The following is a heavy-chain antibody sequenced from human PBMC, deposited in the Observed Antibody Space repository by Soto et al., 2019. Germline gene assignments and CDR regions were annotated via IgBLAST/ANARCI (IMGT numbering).Heavy chain of an antibody. J-gene: IGHJ4*02. CDR3: QKEMWGSGYDILGVDTSFDH. CDR1: GFTFGNYS. V-gene: IGHV3-23*01. Sequence: GGSLRLSCEVCGFTFGNYSINWVRRAPWKGLEWVSSISNIGVQTYYADSVKGRFTISRDMSKKKVHLRMNNLRADETGVYFFQKEMWGSGYDILGVDTSFDHSGQRNPITVSS. D-gene: IGHD3-9*01. CDR2: ISNIGVQT.